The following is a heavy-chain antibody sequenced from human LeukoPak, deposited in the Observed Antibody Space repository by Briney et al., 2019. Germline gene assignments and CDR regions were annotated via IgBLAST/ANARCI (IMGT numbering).Heavy chain of an antibody. V-gene: IGHV4-34*01. D-gene: IGHD5-12*01. J-gene: IGHJ5*02. Sequence: SETLSLTCAVYGGSFSGYYWSWIRQPPGKGLEWIGEINHSGSTNYNPSLKSRVTISVDTSKNQFSLKLSSVTAADTAVYYCARRDYYWFDPWGQRALVTVSS. CDR3: ARRDYYWFDP. CDR2: INHSGST. CDR1: GGSFSGYY.